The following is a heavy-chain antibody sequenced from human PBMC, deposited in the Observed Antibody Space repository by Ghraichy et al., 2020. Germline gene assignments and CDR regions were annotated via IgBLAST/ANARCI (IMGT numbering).Heavy chain of an antibody. V-gene: IGHV3-7*03. CDR1: GFTLRSYW. J-gene: IGHJ4*02. CDR3: ARQGYGVPFDY. D-gene: IGHD5-12*01. Sequence: GGSLRLSCAASGFTLRSYWMTWVRQAPGTGLEWVANIKHDGSERYHADSVKGRFTISRDDAKSSLYLQMNSLRVEDTAVYYCARQGYGVPFDYWGQGTLVTVSS. CDR2: IKHDGSER.